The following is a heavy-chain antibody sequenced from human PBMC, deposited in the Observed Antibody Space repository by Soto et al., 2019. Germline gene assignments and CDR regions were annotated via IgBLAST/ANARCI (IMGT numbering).Heavy chain of an antibody. CDR3: XXXSRGADDAFDI. D-gene: IGHD3-10*01. CDR1: GGSISSSSYY. V-gene: IGHV4-39*01. J-gene: IGHJ3*02. Sequence: SETLSLTCTVSGGSISSSSYYWGWIRQPPGKGLEWIGSIYYSGSTYYDPSLKSRVTISVDTSKNQFSLKLSSVXXADTAVYXXXXXSRGADDAFDISGQGTMVTVSS. CDR2: IYYSGST.